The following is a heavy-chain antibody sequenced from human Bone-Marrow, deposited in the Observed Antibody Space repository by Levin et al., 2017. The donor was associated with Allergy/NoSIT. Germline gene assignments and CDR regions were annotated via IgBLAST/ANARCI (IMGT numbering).Heavy chain of an antibody. V-gene: IGHV4-59*13. D-gene: IGHD2-15*01. Sequence: GSLRLSCTVSGGSISSNYWSWIRQPPGKGLEWIGCIYYSGSSNYNPSLKSRVSISVDTSKNKLSLKLSSVTAADTAVYYCARYCTGASCGYYALDVWGPGTTVTVS. CDR2: IYYSGSS. J-gene: IGHJ6*02. CDR3: ARYCTGASCGYYALDV. CDR1: GGSISSNY.